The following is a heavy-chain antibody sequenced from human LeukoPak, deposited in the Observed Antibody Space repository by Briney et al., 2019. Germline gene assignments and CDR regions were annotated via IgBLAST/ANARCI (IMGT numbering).Heavy chain of an antibody. CDR3: AKSGTVTTNWFDP. J-gene: IGHJ5*02. V-gene: IGHV3-33*06. Sequence: PGGSLRLPCAASGFTFSSYGMHWVRQAPGKGLEWVAVIWYDGSNKYYADSVKGRFTISRDNSKNTLYLQMNSLRAEDTAVYYCAKSGTVTTNWFDPWGQGTLVTVSS. D-gene: IGHD4-17*01. CDR2: IWYDGSNK. CDR1: GFTFSSYG.